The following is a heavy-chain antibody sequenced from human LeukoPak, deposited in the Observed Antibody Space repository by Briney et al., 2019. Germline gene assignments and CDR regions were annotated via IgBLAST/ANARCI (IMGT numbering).Heavy chain of an antibody. CDR3: ITPLPYSAQ. CDR2: IKPKTGGETT. CDR1: GFSFSDYT. V-gene: IGHV3-15*07. Sequence: GGSLRLSCAASGFSFSDYTMNWVRQAPGKGLEWVGRIKPKTGGETTEYAAPVKDRFSISRDDSKSMMYLQMNSLKTEDTAVYYCITPLPYSAQGGQGTLVTVSS. D-gene: IGHD2-21*01. J-gene: IGHJ4*02.